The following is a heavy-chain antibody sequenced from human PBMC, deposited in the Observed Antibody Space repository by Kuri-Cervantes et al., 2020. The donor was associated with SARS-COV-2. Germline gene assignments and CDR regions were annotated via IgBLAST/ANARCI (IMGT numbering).Heavy chain of an antibody. J-gene: IGHJ4*02. V-gene: IGHV3-11*04. CDR2: ISSSGSTI. D-gene: IGHD2-2*02. CDR1: GFTFSDYY. Sequence: GESLKISCAASGFTFSDYYMSWIRQAPGRGLEWVSYISSSGSTIYYADSVKGRFTISRDNAKNSLYLQMNSLRAEDTAVYYCASSVYLDSGPFDYWGQGTLVTVSS. CDR3: ASSVYLDSGPFDY.